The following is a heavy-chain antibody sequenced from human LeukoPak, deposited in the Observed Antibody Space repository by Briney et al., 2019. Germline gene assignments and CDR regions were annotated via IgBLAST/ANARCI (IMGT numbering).Heavy chain of an antibody. J-gene: IGHJ4*02. D-gene: IGHD6-13*01. CDR2: ISYDGSNK. Sequence: GGSLRLSCAASGFTFSSYGMHWVRQAPGKGLEWVAVISYDGSNKYYADSVKGRFTISRDNSKNTLYLQMNSLRAEDTAVYYCAKVQKGAAAGPDYWGQGTLVTVS. CDR1: GFTFSSYG. V-gene: IGHV3-30*18. CDR3: AKVQKGAAAGPDY.